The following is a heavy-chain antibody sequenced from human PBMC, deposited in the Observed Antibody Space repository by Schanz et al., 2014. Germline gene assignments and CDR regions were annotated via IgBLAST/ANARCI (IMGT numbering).Heavy chain of an antibody. J-gene: IGHJ4*02. CDR1: GGTFSSFA. CDR2: IIPILDIT. CDR3: ARAAQYSSDSSGYATYYFGN. Sequence: QVQLVQSGAEVKKPGSSVKVSCKASGGTFSSFAIFWVRQAPGQGLEWMGTIIPILDITNYAQKFQGRVTITADESTSTALMELRNLRSEDTAVYYCARAAQYSSDSSGYATYYFGNWGQGTLVTVSS. V-gene: IGHV1-69*04. D-gene: IGHD3-22*01.